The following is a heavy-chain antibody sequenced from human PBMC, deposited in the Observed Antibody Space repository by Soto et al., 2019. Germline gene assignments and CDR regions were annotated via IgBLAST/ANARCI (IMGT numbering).Heavy chain of an antibody. Sequence: QVQLVQSGAEVKKPGASVKVSCKASGYTFTSYAINWVRQATGQGLEWMGWMNPNSGNTGYAQKFQGRVTMTRNTSISTAYMELSSLRSEDTAVYYCARGSDRMIVVVNAFDIWGQGTMVTVSS. CDR2: MNPNSGNT. CDR3: ARGSDRMIVVVNAFDI. D-gene: IGHD3-22*01. V-gene: IGHV1-8*01. J-gene: IGHJ3*02. CDR1: GYTFTSYA.